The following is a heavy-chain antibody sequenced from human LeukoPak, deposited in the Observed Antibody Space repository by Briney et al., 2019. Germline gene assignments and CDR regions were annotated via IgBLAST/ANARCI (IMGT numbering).Heavy chain of an antibody. Sequence: GGSLRLSCAASGFTFSSYSMNWVRQAPGQGLEWVSSISSSSSYIYYADSVKGRFTISRDNAKNSLYLQMNSLRAEDTAVYYCARGGSPDLYCSSTSCQADYWGQGTLVTVSS. CDR1: GFTFSSYS. J-gene: IGHJ4*02. V-gene: IGHV3-21*01. D-gene: IGHD2-2*01. CDR2: ISSSSSYI. CDR3: ARGGSPDLYCSSTSCQADY.